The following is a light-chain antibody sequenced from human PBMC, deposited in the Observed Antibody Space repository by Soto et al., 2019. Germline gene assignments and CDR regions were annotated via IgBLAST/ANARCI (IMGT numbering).Light chain of an antibody. CDR3: SSYTSGSTLYV. CDR2: ASS. V-gene: IGLV2-14*01. J-gene: IGLJ1*01. Sequence: QSALTQPASVSGSPGQSITISCTGTSSDVGSYNYVSWYQQHPGKAPRLMIYASSNRPSGVSHRSSGSRSGNTASLTISGLQAEDEADYFCSSYTSGSTLYVFGSGTKATVL. CDR1: SSDVGSYNY.